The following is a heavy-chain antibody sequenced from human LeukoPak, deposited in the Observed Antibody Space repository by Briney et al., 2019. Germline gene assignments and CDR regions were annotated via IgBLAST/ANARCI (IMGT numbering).Heavy chain of an antibody. J-gene: IGHJ4*02. Sequence: PGGSLRLSCAASGFTFSSYWMHWVRQAPGKGLVWVSRIDSDGGNAKYADSVKGRFTISRDNAKNTLYLQMNSLRAEDTAVYYCAKGGSRHADNWGQGTLVTVSS. CDR2: IDSDGGNA. V-gene: IGHV3-74*03. CDR3: AKGGSRHADN. D-gene: IGHD6-13*01. CDR1: GFTFSSYW.